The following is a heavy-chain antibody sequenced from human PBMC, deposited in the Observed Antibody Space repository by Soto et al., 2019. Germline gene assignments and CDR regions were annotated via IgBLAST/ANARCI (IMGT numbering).Heavy chain of an antibody. J-gene: IGHJ2*01. CDR2: IIPIFGTA. CDR3: AGAAGGGKPNWYFDL. CDR1: GGTFSSYA. D-gene: IGHD6-19*01. V-gene: IGHV1-69*01. Sequence: QVQLVQSGAEVKKPGASVTVSCKASGGTFSSYAISWVRQAPGQGLEWMGGIIPIFGTANYAQKFQGRVTITADESTSTAYMELSSLRSEDTAVYYCAGAAGGGKPNWYFDLWGRGTLVTVSS.